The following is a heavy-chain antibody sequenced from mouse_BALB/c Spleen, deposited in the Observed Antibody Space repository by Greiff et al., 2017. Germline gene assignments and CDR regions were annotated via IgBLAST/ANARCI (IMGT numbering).Heavy chain of an antibody. D-gene: IGHD1-1*01. V-gene: IGHV2-2*02. CDR2: IWSGGST. Sequence: VQLQQSGPGLVQPSQSLSITCTVSGFSLTSYGVHWVRQSPGKGLEWLGVIWSGGSTDYNAAFISRLSISKDNSKSQVFFKMNSLQANDTAIYYCASITTVVGAMDYWGQGTSVTVSS. CDR3: ASITTVVGAMDY. CDR1: GFSLTSYG. J-gene: IGHJ4*01.